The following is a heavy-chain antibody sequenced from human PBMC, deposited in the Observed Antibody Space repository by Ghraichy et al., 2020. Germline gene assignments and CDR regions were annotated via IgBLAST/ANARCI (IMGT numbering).Heavy chain of an antibody. V-gene: IGHV3-33*01. D-gene: IGHD1-26*01. J-gene: IGHJ4*02. Sequence: GGSLRLSCAASGFTFSSFDMHWVRQAPGRGLEWVAVIYADGTDTYYADSVKGRFTISRDNTNNMVYMRMNSLGADDTAVYYCARKGPHSGRYSHFDYWGQGALVTVSS. CDR1: GFTFSSFD. CDR3: ARKGPHSGRYSHFDY. CDR2: IYADGTDT.